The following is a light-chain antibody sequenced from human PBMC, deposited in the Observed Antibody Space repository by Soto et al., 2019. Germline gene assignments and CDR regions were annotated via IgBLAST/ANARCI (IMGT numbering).Light chain of an antibody. V-gene: IGKV3-20*01. CDR2: GAS. Sequence: EILLAQSPGTLSLSPGERATLSCRASQSVSSTYLAWYQQNPGQAPRILIYGASSRDTGIPDRFSGSGSGTDCTLPISRLEPEDFEVYYCQQYGTYPWTFGQGTKVDIK. CDR1: QSVSSTY. CDR3: QQYGTYPWT. J-gene: IGKJ1*01.